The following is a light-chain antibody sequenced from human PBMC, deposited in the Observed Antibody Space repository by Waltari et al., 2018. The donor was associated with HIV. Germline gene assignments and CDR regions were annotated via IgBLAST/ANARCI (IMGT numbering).Light chain of an antibody. CDR2: EVN. J-gene: IGLJ1*01. CDR3: SSHTTSSTLYV. CDR1: SSDIGYYDS. Sequence: QSALTQPASVSGSPGQSITISCTGTSSDIGYYDSVSWYQQHPGKAPKLMIYEVNNLPPGFSNRFSGSKSGNTASLTISGLQAEDEADYYCSSHTTSSTLYVFGTGTKVTVL. V-gene: IGLV2-14*01.